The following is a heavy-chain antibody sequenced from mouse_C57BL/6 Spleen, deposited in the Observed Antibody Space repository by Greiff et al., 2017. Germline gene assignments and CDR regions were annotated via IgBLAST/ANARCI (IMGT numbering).Heavy chain of an antibody. CDR1: GYAFRSYW. D-gene: IGHD2-5*01. CDR2: IHPGDGDT. Sequence: QVQLQQSGAELVKPGASVKISCKASGYAFRSYWMNWVKQRPGKGLEWIGQIHPGDGDTNYNGQLKGKATPTADNASSTAYMQLSSLTSEDSAVYFCARVESYYSNFEEFADWGQGTLVTVAA. V-gene: IGHV1-80*01. CDR3: ARVESYYSNFEEFAD. J-gene: IGHJ3*01.